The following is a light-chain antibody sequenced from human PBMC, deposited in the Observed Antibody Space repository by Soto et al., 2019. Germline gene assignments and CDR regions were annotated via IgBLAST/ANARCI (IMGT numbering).Light chain of an antibody. J-gene: IGKJ3*01. Sequence: DIQMTQSPSTLSASVGDRVTITCRASQSISSWLAWYQQKPGKAPKLLMYKASSLESGVPSRFSGSGSGTEFTLTISSLQPDDFATYYCQYYNSYSVFGPGTKVDIK. V-gene: IGKV1-5*03. CDR2: KAS. CDR3: QYYNSYSV. CDR1: QSISSW.